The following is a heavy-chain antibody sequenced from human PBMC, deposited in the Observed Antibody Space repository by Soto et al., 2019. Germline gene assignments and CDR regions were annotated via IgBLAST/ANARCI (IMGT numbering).Heavy chain of an antibody. CDR3: ARDDEGGSYCDLGY. J-gene: IGHJ4*02. CDR1: GFTFSNYI. V-gene: IGHV3-30-3*01. Sequence: QVQLVESGGGVVQPGRSLRLSCAASGFTFSNYIMHWVRQAPGKGLEWVAIILHDGNNKYYADSVKGRFTTSRDNSKITLYLQMNSLRTEDTAIYYCARDDEGGSYCDLGYWGQGALVTVSS. CDR2: ILHDGNNK. D-gene: IGHD3-10*01.